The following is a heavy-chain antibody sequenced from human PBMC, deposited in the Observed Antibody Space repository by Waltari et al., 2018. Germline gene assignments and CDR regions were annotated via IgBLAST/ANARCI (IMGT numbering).Heavy chain of an antibody. J-gene: IGHJ5*02. CDR3: ARKQDCSSTSCYTAWWFDP. Sequence: QVQLVQSGAEVKKPGSSVKVSCKASGGTFSSYAISWVRQAPGQGLGWMGGIIPSFGTANYAQKFQGRVTITADESTSTAYRELSSLRSEDTAVYYCARKQDCSSTSCYTAWWFDPWGQGTLVTVSS. CDR2: IIPSFGTA. CDR1: GGTFSSYA. V-gene: IGHV1-69*01. D-gene: IGHD2-2*02.